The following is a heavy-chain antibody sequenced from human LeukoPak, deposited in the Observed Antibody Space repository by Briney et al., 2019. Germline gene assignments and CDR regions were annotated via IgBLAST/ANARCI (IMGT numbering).Heavy chain of an antibody. J-gene: IGHJ4*02. D-gene: IGHD2-15*01. CDR3: AKDLMKTGYCSGASCYGRTD. CDR2: MNPNSGNT. Sequence: ASVKVSCKASGYTFISYDINWVRQATGQGLEWMGWMNPNSGNTGYAQKFQGRVIITRNTSISTAYMELSSLRAEDTAVYYCAKDLMKTGYCSGASCYGRTDWGQGTLVTVSS. V-gene: IGHV1-8*03. CDR1: GYTFISYD.